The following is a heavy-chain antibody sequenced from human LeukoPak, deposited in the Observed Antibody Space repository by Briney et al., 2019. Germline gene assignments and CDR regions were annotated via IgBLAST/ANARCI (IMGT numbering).Heavy chain of an antibody. Sequence: SQTLSLTCAISGDSVASNSAGRSWIRQSPSRGLEWLGRTYYRSKWYNDYAESVKSRITINPDTSKNQFSLQLKSMTPEDTAVYFCVRGGGSLTPWGQGTLVTVSS. CDR3: VRGGGSLTP. CDR2: TYYRSKWYN. CDR1: GDSVASNSAG. V-gene: IGHV6-1*01. D-gene: IGHD1-26*01. J-gene: IGHJ4*02.